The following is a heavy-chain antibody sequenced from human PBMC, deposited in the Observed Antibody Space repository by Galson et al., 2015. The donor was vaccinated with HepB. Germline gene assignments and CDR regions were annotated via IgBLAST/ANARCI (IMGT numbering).Heavy chain of an antibody. V-gene: IGHV5-51*01. CDR1: GYSFTSYW. CDR3: ARLKVLGVTTPVGIQYYFDY. Sequence: QSGAEVKKPGESLKISCKGSGYSFTSYWIGWVRQMPGKGLEWMGIIYPGDSDTRYSPSFQGQVTISADKSISTAYLQWSSLKASDTAMYYCARLKVLGVTTPVGIQYYFDYWGQGTLVTVSS. CDR2: IYPGDSDT. J-gene: IGHJ4*02. D-gene: IGHD3-10*01.